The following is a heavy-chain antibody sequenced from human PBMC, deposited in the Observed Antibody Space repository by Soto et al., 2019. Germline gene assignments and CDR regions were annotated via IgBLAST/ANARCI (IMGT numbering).Heavy chain of an antibody. Sequence: QPGGSLRLSCAASGFTFSRYGMHWVRQAPGRGLEWVAVISSDGSNDEYRDSVKGRFTISRDNSKNIVHLQMNSLRTEDSAMYYCAKDSTPPHFFDYWGHGTRVTVSS. CDR1: GFTFSRYG. CDR2: ISSDGSND. V-gene: IGHV3-30*18. CDR3: AKDSTPPHFFDY. J-gene: IGHJ4*01. D-gene: IGHD2-15*01.